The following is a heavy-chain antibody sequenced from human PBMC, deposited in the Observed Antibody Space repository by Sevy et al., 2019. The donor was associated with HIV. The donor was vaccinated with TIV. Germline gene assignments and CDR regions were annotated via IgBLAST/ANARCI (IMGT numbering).Heavy chain of an antibody. Sequence: ASVKVSCKASGYTFTSYAMNWVRQAPGQGLEWMGWINTNTGNPTYAQGFTGRFVFSLDTSVSTAYLQISSLKAEDTAVYYCARDNPVDYDFWSGYRTPRGGMDVWGQGTTVTVSS. CDR3: ARDNPVDYDFWSGYRTPRGGMDV. J-gene: IGHJ6*02. CDR1: GYTFTSYA. D-gene: IGHD3-3*01. CDR2: INTNTGNP. V-gene: IGHV7-4-1*02.